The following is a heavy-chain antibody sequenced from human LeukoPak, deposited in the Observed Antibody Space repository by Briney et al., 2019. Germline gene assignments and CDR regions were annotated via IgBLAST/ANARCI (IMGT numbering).Heavy chain of an antibody. J-gene: IGHJ4*02. CDR1: GFTFSSYE. CDR3: ARAGLGEFDY. CDR2: ISSSGSTI. V-gene: IGHV3-48*03. D-gene: IGHD3-10*01. Sequence: GGSLRLSCAASGFTFSSYEMNWVRQAPGRGLEWVSYISSSGSTIYYADSVKGRFTISRDNAKNSLYLQMNSLRAEDTAVYYCARAGLGEFDYWGQGTLVTVSS.